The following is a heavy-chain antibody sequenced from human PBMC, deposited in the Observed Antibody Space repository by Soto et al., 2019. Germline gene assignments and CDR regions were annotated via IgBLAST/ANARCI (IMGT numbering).Heavy chain of an antibody. CDR2: IYYSGST. V-gene: IGHV4-59*01. Sequence: SETLSLTCTVSGGSISSYYWSWIRQPPGKGLEWIGYIYYSGSTNYNPSLKSRVTISVDTSKNQFSLKLSSVTAADTAVYYCARGSSSSFGWFDPWGQGTLVTVSS. D-gene: IGHD6-6*01. CDR3: ARGSSSSFGWFDP. J-gene: IGHJ5*02. CDR1: GGSISSYY.